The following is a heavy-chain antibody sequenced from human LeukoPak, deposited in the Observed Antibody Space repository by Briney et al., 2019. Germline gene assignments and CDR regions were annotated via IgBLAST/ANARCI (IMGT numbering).Heavy chain of an antibody. V-gene: IGHV3-48*01. CDR2: ISSGSSTI. CDR3: AKEDYCSSTSCYNAGYYYYYGMDV. CDR1: GFTFSSYS. Sequence: PGGSLRLSCAASGFTFSSYSMNWVRQAPGKGLEWVSYISSGSSTIYYANSVKGRFTISRDNAKNSLYLQMNSLRAEDTAVYYCAKEDYCSSTSCYNAGYYYYYGMDVWGQGTTVTVSS. J-gene: IGHJ6*02. D-gene: IGHD2-2*02.